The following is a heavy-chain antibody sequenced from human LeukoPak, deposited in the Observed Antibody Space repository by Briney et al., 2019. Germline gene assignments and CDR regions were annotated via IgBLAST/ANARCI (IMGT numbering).Heavy chain of an antibody. Sequence: GGSLRLSCAASGFTVSNNYMIWVRQAPGKGLEWVSLIYSGGSTYYSDSVRGRFATSRDNSKNTLYLQMSSLRAEDTAVYYCASRPRDAAALDYWGQGTTVTVSS. V-gene: IGHV3-53*01. CDR3: ASRPRDAAALDY. CDR2: IYSGGST. CDR1: GFTVSNNY. D-gene: IGHD6-13*01. J-gene: IGHJ4*03.